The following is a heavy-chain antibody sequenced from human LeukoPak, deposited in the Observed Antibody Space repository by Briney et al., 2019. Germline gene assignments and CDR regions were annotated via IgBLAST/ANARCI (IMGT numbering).Heavy chain of an antibody. V-gene: IGHV1-2*02. CDR1: GYTFTGYY. J-gene: IGHJ5*02. D-gene: IGHD6-13*01. CDR2: INPNSGGT. CDR3: EREGYSSSWTRGNWFNP. Sequence: GASVKVSCKASGYTFTGYYMHWVRQAPGQGLEWMGWINPNSGGTNYAQKFQGRVTMTRDTSISTAYMELSRLRSDDTAVYYCEREGYSSSWTRGNWFNPWGQGTLVTVSS.